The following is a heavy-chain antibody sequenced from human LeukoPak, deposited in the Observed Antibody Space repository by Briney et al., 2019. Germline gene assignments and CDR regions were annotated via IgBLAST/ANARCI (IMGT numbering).Heavy chain of an antibody. J-gene: IGHJ4*02. D-gene: IGHD1-1*01. CDR3: ARDERGNWNDTPRY. Sequence: RINLDGRSTTYADSVKGRFTISRDNAKNTLYLQMNSLRDEDTGIYYCARDERGNWNDTPRYWGQGTLVTVSS. CDR2: INLDGRST. V-gene: IGHV3-74*01.